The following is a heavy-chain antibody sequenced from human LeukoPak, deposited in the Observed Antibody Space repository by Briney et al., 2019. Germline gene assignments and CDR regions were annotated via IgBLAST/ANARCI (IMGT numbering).Heavy chain of an antibody. CDR1: GFTSSTFS. V-gene: IGHV3-21*01. D-gene: IGHD5-12*01. CDR3: ARDPYSGYDKRVYYFDH. J-gene: IGHJ4*02. Sequence: GGSLRLSCALSGFTSSTFSINWVRHAPEKGLGWVSFINSKNSYIYYADSVKGRFTISRDNAKNSLYLQMNSLRAEDTAVYYCARDPYSGYDKRVYYFDHWGQGTLVTVSS. CDR2: INSKNSYI.